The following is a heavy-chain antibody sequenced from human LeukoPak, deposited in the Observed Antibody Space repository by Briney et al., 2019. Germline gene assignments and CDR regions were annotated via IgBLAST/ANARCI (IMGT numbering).Heavy chain of an antibody. CDR1: GFTFSSYS. D-gene: IGHD3-10*01. J-gene: IGHJ4*02. V-gene: IGHV3-48*01. Sequence: PGGSLRLFCAASGFTFSSYSMNWVRRAAGGGLEGVSYISSSSSTIYYADSVKGRFTISRDNAKNSLYLQMNSLRAEDTAVYYCARAGSVLLWFGELSFDYWGQGTLVTVSS. CDR2: ISSSSSTI. CDR3: ARAGSVLLWFGELSFDY.